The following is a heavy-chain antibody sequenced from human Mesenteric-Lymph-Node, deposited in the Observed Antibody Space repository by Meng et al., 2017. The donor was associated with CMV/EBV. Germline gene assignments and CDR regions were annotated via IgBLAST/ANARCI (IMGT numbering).Heavy chain of an antibody. V-gene: IGHV1-46*01. Sequence: CKTFGYSFTSYYIHWVRQAPGQGLEWMGIINPSGGSPSYAQKFQGRVTMTRDTSTTTVYMEVSSLTSKDTAVYYCARDPRGSGSFDFWGQGTLVTVSS. CDR3: ARDPRGSGSFDF. CDR1: GYSFTSYY. J-gene: IGHJ4*02. CDR2: INPSGGSP. D-gene: IGHD3-10*01.